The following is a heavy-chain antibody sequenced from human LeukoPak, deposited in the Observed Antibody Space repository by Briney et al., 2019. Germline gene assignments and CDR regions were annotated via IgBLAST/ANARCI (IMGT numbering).Heavy chain of an antibody. J-gene: IGHJ4*02. Sequence: PSGGSLRLSCPASGFTFGSYGMSWVRQAPGKGLDWVSFITPSGDRTSNADSVEGRFTISRDNPRDTLYLQMNSLRDEDTAGYYCAIMHGYYDGSGYWVQWGQGTLVTVSS. CDR3: AIMHGYYDGSGYWVQ. V-gene: IGHV3-23*01. CDR2: ITPSGDRT. D-gene: IGHD3-22*01. CDR1: GFTFGSYG.